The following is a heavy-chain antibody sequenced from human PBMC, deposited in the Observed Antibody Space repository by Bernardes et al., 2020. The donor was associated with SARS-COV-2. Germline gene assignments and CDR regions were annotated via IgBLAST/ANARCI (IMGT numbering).Heavy chain of an antibody. CDR2: ISGGGGST. CDR3: AKPYSSGWYELDY. V-gene: IGHV3-23*01. J-gene: IGHJ4*02. CDR1: GFTLSFYA. D-gene: IGHD6-19*01. Sequence: GGSLRLSRAASGFTLSFYAISWVRQAPGKGLEWVSSISGGGGSTYYADSVKGRFTISRDNSKNALYLQMSSLGAEDTAVYYCAKPYSSGWYELDYWGQGTLVTVSS.